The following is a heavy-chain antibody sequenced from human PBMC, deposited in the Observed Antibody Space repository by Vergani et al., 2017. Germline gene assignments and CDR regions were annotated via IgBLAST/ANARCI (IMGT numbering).Heavy chain of an antibody. D-gene: IGHD3-22*01. CDR1: GGSISSSSYY. V-gene: IGHV4-39*07. CDR2: IYYSGST. J-gene: IGHJ4*02. Sequence: QLQLQESGPGLVKPSETLSLTCTVSGGSISSSSYYWGWIRQPPGKGLEWIGSIYYSGSTYYNPSLKSRVTISVDTSKNHFSLKLSSVTAADTAVYYCARQGHYYDSSGYSDPEFDYWGQGTLVTVSS. CDR3: ARQGHYYDSSGYSDPEFDY.